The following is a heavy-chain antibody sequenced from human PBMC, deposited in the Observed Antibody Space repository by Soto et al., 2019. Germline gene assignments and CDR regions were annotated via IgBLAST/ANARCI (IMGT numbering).Heavy chain of an antibody. J-gene: IGHJ4*02. V-gene: IGHV4-39*01. Sequence: QLQLQESGPGLVKPSETLSLTCTVSGGSISSSSYYWGWIRQPPGKGLEWIGSIYYSGSTYYNPSLKSRVTISVDTSKNQFSLKLSSVTAADTAVYYCARTVAGTPLLDYWGQGTLVTVSS. CDR3: ARTVAGTPLLDY. D-gene: IGHD6-19*01. CDR2: IYYSGST. CDR1: GGSISSSSYY.